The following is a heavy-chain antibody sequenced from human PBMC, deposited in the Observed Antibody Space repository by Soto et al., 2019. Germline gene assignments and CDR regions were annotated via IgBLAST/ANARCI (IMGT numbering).Heavy chain of an antibody. CDR3: ASDPYRRPYYYGSGSPNGYYYYGMDV. Sequence: PSEALSLTWAGYGGSFSGYYWSWIRQPPGKGLEWIGEINHSGSTNYNPSLKSRVTISVDTSKNQFSLKLSSVTAADTAVYYCASDPYRRPYYYGSGSPNGYYYYGMDVWGQGTTVT. V-gene: IGHV4-34*01. D-gene: IGHD3-10*01. CDR2: INHSGST. J-gene: IGHJ6*02. CDR1: GGSFSGYY.